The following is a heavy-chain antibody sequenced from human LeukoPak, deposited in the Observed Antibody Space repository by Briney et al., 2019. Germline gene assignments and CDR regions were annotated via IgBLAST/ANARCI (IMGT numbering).Heavy chain of an antibody. V-gene: IGHV3-15*01. CDR2: IRSNSDGGTI. J-gene: IGHJ5*02. D-gene: IGHD3-22*01. CDR1: GFAFGSNY. CDR3: ATDFYDST. Sequence: GGSLRLSCVASGFAFGSNYMSWVRQAPGKGLEWVGRIRSNSDGGTIDYAAPVKGRFTLSRDDSKTTLYLQMNSLQTEDTAVYYCATDFYDSTWGQGTLVTVSS.